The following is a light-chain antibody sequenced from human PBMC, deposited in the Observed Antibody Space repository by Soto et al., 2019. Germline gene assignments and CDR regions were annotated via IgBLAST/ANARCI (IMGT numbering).Light chain of an antibody. V-gene: IGLV2-14*01. J-gene: IGLJ2*01. Sequence: QSALTQPASVSGSPGQSITISCTGTSSDVGGYNYVSWYQQHPGKAPKLMIYDVSNRPSGVSNRLSGSKSGNTASLTISGVQAEDEADYYCSSYTSSSTLRVFGGGTKLTVL. CDR1: SSDVGGYNY. CDR2: DVS. CDR3: SSYTSSSTLRV.